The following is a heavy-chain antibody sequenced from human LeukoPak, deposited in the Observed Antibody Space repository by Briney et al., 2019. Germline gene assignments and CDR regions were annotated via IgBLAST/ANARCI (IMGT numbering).Heavy chain of an antibody. CDR1: GYTFTRYY. CDR3: ARDHVATNAAFDI. J-gene: IGHJ3*02. D-gene: IGHD1-26*01. CDR2: INPNSGGT. V-gene: IGHV1-2*02. Sequence: ASVKVSCKASGYTFTRYYMHWVRQAPGQGLEWMGWINPNSGGTNYAQKFQGRVTMTRDTSISTAYMELSRLRSDDTAVYYCARDHVATNAAFDIWGQGTMVTVSS.